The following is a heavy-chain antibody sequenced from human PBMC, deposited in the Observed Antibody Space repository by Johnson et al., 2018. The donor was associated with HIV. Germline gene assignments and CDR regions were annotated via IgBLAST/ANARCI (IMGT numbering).Heavy chain of an antibody. D-gene: IGHD6-13*01. CDR3: ANLENNSTDAFDI. V-gene: IGHV3-30-3*01. CDR1: GFTFSSYA. J-gene: IGHJ3*02. Sequence: QMLLVESGGGLVQPGGSLRLSCAASGFTFSSYALHWVRQAPGKGLEWVAVISYDGSNKYYADSVTGRLTISRDNSKNTLCLQMNSLRAEDTAVYYCANLENNSTDAFDIWGQGTLVTVSS. CDR2: ISYDGSNK.